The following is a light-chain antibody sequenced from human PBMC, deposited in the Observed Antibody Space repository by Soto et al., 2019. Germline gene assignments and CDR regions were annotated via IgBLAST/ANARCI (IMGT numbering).Light chain of an antibody. CDR1: QNLGTLY. J-gene: IGKJ4*01. Sequence: EIVLTQSPGTVSLSPCDRGTLSCRSSQNLGTLYLAWFQQKSGQAPRLLIYDASIRATGIPARFSGSGSGTEFTLTIASLQSEDFGVYYCQRFNRWPLSFGGGTKVDIK. V-gene: IGKV3-15*01. CDR2: DAS. CDR3: QRFNRWPLS.